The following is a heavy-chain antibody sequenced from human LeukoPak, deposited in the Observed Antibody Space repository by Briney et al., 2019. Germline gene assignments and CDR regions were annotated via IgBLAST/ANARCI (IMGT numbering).Heavy chain of an antibody. CDR3: ARDLTGANAFDI. D-gene: IGHD7-27*01. J-gene: IGHJ3*02. Sequence: ASVKVSCKASGYTFTGYYMDWVRQAPGQGLEWMGWINPNSGGTNYAQKFQGRVTMTRDTSSNTVYMELSRLRSDDTAVYYCARDLTGANAFDIWGQGTLVTVSS. V-gene: IGHV1-2*02. CDR1: GYTFTGYY. CDR2: INPNSGGT.